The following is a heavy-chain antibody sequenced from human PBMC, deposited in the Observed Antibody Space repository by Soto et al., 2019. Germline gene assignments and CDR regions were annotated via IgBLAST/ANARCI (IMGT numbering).Heavy chain of an antibody. CDR3: ARPMTTEGDDY. D-gene: IGHD4-17*01. CDR1: GGSISSSSYY. Sequence: QLQLQESGPGLVKPSETLSLTCTVSGGSISSSSYYWGWIRQPPGKGLEWIGSIYYSGSTYYNPSLKSRVTISVDTSKNQFSLKLSSVTAADTAVYYCARPMTTEGDDYWGQGTLVTVSS. J-gene: IGHJ4*02. V-gene: IGHV4-39*01. CDR2: IYYSGST.